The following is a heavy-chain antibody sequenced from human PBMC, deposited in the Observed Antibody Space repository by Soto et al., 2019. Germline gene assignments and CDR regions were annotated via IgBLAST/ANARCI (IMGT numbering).Heavy chain of an antibody. CDR3: ARDGWGSNWYFDL. V-gene: IGHV3-30*03. J-gene: IGHJ2*01. CDR2: ISYDGKQT. D-gene: IGHD3-16*01. Sequence: GGSLRLSCGSPGVTFKDYGMHWVRQAPGKGLEWVAVISYDGKQTYYADSVKGRFTISKDKSKRTLFLQMNSLRVDDTAVYYCARDGWGSNWYFDLWGRGTLVTVSS. CDR1: GVTFKDYG.